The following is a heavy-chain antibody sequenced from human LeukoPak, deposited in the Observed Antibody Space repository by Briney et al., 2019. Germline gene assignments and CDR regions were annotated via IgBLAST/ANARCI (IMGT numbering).Heavy chain of an antibody. J-gene: IGHJ5*02. Sequence: SETLSLTCTVSGGSISSYYWSWIRQPAGKGLEWIGRIYTSGSTNYNPSLKSRVTMSVDTSKNQFSLKLSSVTAADTAVYYCARYMVRGVNNWFDPWGQGTLGTVSS. D-gene: IGHD3-10*01. V-gene: IGHV4-4*07. CDR2: IYTSGST. CDR1: GGSISSYY. CDR3: ARYMVRGVNNWFDP.